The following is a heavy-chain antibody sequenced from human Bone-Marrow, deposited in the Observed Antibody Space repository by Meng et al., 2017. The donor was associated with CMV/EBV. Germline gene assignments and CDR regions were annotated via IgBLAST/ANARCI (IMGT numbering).Heavy chain of an antibody. CDR3: ARHGIAAAGTN. D-gene: IGHD6-13*01. V-gene: IGHV5-51*01. Sequence: GGSLTLSCKGSGYRFTSYWIGWVRQMPGKGLEWMGIIYPGDSDTRYSPSFQGQVTISADKSISAAYLQWSSLKASDTAMYFWARHGIAAAGTNWGQGTLVTRLL. J-gene: IGHJ4*02. CDR1: GYRFTSYW. CDR2: IYPGDSDT.